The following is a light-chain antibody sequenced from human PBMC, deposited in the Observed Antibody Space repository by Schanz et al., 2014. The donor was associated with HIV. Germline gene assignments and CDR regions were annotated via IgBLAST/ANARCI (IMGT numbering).Light chain of an antibody. CDR2: GAS. J-gene: IGKJ1*01. V-gene: IGKV3-20*01. CDR1: QGISTSY. CDR3: QQYDNWATWT. Sequence: ERVLTQSPGTLSLSPGERATLSCRASQGISTSYLAWYQQKPGQAPRLVIYGASSRATGIPDRFSASGSGADSTLTISRLEPEDFAVYYCQQYDNWATWTFGQGTKVEIK.